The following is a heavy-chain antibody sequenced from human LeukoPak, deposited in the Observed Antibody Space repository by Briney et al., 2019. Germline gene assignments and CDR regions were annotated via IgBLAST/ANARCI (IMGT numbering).Heavy chain of an antibody. CDR2: ISWNSGSI. CDR1: GFTFDDYA. CDR3: AKDMTTVTSYYYYGMDV. V-gene: IGHV3-9*01. Sequence: GGSLRLSCAASGFTFDDYAMHWVRQAPGKGLEWVSGISWNSGSIGYADSVKGRFTISRDNAKNSLYLQMNSLRAEDTALYYCAKDMTTVTSYYYYGMDVWGQGTTVTVSS. D-gene: IGHD4-17*01. J-gene: IGHJ6*02.